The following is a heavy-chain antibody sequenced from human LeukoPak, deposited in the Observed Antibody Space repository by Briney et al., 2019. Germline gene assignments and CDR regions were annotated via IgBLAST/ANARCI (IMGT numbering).Heavy chain of an antibody. Sequence: SETLSLTCTVSGGSISSGGYYWSWIRQPPGKGLEWIGYIYYSGSTNYNPSLKSRVTISVDTSKSQFSLKLSSVTAADTAVYYCARYYYDPTDSSGSDAFDIWGQGTMVTVSS. J-gene: IGHJ3*02. CDR2: IYYSGST. D-gene: IGHD3-22*01. V-gene: IGHV4-61*08. CDR1: GGSISSGGYY. CDR3: ARYYYDPTDSSGSDAFDI.